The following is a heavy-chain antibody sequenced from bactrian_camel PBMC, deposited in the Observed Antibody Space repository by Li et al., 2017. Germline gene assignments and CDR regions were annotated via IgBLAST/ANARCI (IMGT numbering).Heavy chain of an antibody. D-gene: IGHD3*01. Sequence: HVQLVESGGGSVQSGGSLRLSCAASGFTFSPWHMTWVRQAPGKGLEWVCSLSSDGSRIYYEDAVKGRFTISRDNAKDMLYLQLNSLKIQDTAMYYCAASISSRCTRIAVLPSGDFAYWGQGTQVTVS. J-gene: IGHJ6*01. CDR1: GFTFSPWH. CDR3: AASISSRCTRIAVLPSGDFAY. CDR2: LSSDGSRI. V-gene: IGHV3S6*01.